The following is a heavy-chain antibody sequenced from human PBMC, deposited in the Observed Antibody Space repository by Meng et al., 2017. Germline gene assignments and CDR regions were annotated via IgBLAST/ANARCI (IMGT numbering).Heavy chain of an antibody. D-gene: IGHD3-10*01. J-gene: IGHJ4*02. CDR2: ISYDGSNK. Sequence: QGQLGESGGGVVQPGRSLRLSCAASGFTFISYAMHWVRQAPGKGLEWVAVISYDGSNKYYADSVKGRFTISRDNSKNTLYLQMNSLRAEDTAVYYCAGGLMVNDYWGQGSLVTVSS. V-gene: IGHV3-30*01. CDR3: AGGLMVNDY. CDR1: GFTFISYA.